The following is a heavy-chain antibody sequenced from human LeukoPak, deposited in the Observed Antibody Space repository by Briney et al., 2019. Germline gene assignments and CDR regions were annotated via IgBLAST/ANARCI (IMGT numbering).Heavy chain of an antibody. V-gene: IGHV3-21*01. Sequence: GGSLRLSCAASGFTFSSYSMNWVRQAPGKGLEWVSSISSSSSYIYYADSVKGRFTISRDNAKNSLYLQMNSLRAVDTAVYYCASWGQIAAAGTNYYYGMDVWGQGTTVTVSS. CDR2: ISSSSSYI. J-gene: IGHJ6*02. CDR1: GFTFSSYS. CDR3: ASWGQIAAAGTNYYYGMDV. D-gene: IGHD6-13*01.